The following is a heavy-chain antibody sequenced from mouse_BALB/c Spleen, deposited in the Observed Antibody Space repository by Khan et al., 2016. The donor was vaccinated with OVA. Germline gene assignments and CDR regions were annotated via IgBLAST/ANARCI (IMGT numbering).Heavy chain of an antibody. CDR2: INTETGEP. CDR1: GYTFTDYS. Sequence: QIQLVQSGPELKKPGETVKISCKASGYTFTDYSMHWVKQAPGKGLKWMGWINTETGEPTYADDFKGRFAFSLETSASTAYLQINNLKNEETATYCCAGRKHWYFDVWGAGTTVTVSS. CDR3: AGRKHWYFDV. J-gene: IGHJ1*01. V-gene: IGHV9-2-1*01.